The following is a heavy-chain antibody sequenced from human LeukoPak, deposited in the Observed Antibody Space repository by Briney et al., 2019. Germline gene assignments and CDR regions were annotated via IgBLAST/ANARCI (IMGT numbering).Heavy chain of an antibody. Sequence: SETLSLTCTVSGDSISGSSYYWAWIRQPPGKGLEWIGSVYYTVSTYYMSSLKSRVTISADTSKNLFSLKVNSMTAADTAVYYCARHGPPMQRQFYDSWGQGTLVTVSS. V-gene: IGHV4-39*01. CDR3: ARHGPPMQRQFYDS. CDR1: GDSISGSSYY. CDR2: VYYTVST. J-gene: IGHJ4*02. D-gene: IGHD5-24*01.